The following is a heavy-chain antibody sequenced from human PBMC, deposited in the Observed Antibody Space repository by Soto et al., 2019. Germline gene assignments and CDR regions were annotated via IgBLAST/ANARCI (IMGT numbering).Heavy chain of an antibody. CDR3: ARDVYYYDSSGYSV. CDR1: GYTFTSYG. D-gene: IGHD3-22*01. J-gene: IGHJ4*02. V-gene: IGHV1-18*01. CDR2: ISAYNGNT. Sequence: GASVKVSCKASGYTFTSYGISCVRQAPGQGLEWMGWISAYNGNTNYAQKLQGRVTMTTDTSTSTAYMELRSLRSDDTAVYYCARDVYYYDSSGYSVWGQGTLVTVSS.